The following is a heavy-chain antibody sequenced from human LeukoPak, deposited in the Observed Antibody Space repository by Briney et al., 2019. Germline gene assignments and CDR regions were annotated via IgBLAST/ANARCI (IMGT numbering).Heavy chain of an antibody. CDR3: ARGPGSSSWADY. CDR1: GFTFSSYA. J-gene: IGHJ4*02. D-gene: IGHD6-13*01. V-gene: IGHV4-34*01. Sequence: LRLSCAASGFTFSSYAMSWVRQAPGKGLEWIGEINHSGSTNYNPSLKSRVTISVDTSKNQFSLKLSSVTAADTAVYYCARGPGSSSWADYWGQGTLVTVSS. CDR2: INHSGST.